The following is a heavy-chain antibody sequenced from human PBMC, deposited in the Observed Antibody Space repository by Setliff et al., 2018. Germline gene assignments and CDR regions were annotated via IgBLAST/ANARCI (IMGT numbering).Heavy chain of an antibody. Sequence: SVKVSCKASGDTFSTYALSWVRQAPGQGLEWMGGIIPLLETAKYAQKLQGRVTMTTDTSTSTAYMDLRSLRSDDTAVYYCARDADYYDSGENPIVDYWGQGTLVTVSS. J-gene: IGHJ4*02. CDR3: ARDADYYDSGENPIVDY. CDR2: IIPLLETA. CDR1: GDTFSTYA. D-gene: IGHD3-22*01. V-gene: IGHV1-69*05.